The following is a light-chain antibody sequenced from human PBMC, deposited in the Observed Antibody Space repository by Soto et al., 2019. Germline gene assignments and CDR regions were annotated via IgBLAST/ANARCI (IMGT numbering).Light chain of an antibody. CDR3: SSYTSSGLVV. Sequence: QSALTQPASVSASLGQSITIPCTGSSSDIGGYNFVSWYKQYPGKAPKLMIYDVSNRPSGVSDRFSGSKSGNTASLTISGLQAEDEADYYCSSYTSSGLVVFGGGTKVTVL. CDR1: SSDIGGYNF. CDR2: DVS. V-gene: IGLV2-14*03. J-gene: IGLJ2*01.